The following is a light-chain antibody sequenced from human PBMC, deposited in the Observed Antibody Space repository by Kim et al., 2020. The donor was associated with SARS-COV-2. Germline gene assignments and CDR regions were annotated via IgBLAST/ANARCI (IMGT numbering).Light chain of an antibody. CDR1: SGHSSYA. CDR3: QTWGTGKWV. V-gene: IGLV4-69*01. CDR2: VNSDGSH. Sequence: QPVLTQSPSASASLGASVKLTCTLRSGHSSYAIAWHQQQPEKGPRYLMKVNSDGSHNKGDGVPDRFSGPSSGAEGYLTISSLQSEDEADYSCQTWGTGKWVFRGGTKLTVL. J-gene: IGLJ3*02.